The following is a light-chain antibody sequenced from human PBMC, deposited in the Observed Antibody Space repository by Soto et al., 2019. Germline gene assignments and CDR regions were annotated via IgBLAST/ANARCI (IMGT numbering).Light chain of an antibody. CDR1: SSNIGSNY. V-gene: IGLV1-47*01. CDR3: ETWDDSLSGFCV. J-gene: IGLJ1*01. Sequence: QSVLTQPPSASGTPGQRVTISCSGSSSNIGSNYVYWYQQLPGTAPKLLIYRNNHRPSGVPDRFSGSKSGTSASLAISGLRAEDEADYYCETWDDSLSGFCVFGTGTKLTVL. CDR2: RNN.